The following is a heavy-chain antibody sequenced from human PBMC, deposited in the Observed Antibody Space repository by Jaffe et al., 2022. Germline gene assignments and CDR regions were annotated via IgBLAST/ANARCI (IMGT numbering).Heavy chain of an antibody. Sequence: EVQLLESGGGLVQPGGSLRLSCAASGFTSSRYAMSWVRQAPGKGLEWVSLISAGGEITYNADSVKGRFTVSRDNSKNTLYLQMNSLRAEDTAVYYCAKYYRDWAYSRGTFDYWGQGTLVTVSS. CDR1: GFTSSRYA. J-gene: IGHJ4*02. CDR2: ISAGGEIT. V-gene: IGHV3-23*01. D-gene: IGHD3-16*01. CDR3: AKYYRDWAYSRGTFDY.